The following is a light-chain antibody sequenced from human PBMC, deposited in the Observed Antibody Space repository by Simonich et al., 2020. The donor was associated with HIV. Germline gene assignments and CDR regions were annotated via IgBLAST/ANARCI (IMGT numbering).Light chain of an antibody. J-gene: IGKJ1*01. Sequence: DIVMTQSPDSLAVSLGERATVNCRSSRSVLYSSNTKNYLAWYQQKPGQPPKRLIYWASTRESGVPDRFSASGSGTDFTLTISSLQAEDVAIYYCQQYYSTPPTFGQGTKVEIK. CDR2: WAS. V-gene: IGKV4-1*01. CDR3: QQYYSTPPT. CDR1: RSVLYSSNTKNY.